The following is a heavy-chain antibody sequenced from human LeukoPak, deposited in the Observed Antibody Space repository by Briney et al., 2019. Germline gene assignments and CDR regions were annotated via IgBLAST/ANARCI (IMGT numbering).Heavy chain of an antibody. D-gene: IGHD6-19*01. Sequence: PGGSLRLSCAASGFTFDDYGMSWVRQAPGKGLEWVAGINWNGGNTGYSDSVKGRFTISRDNAKNSLYPQMDSLRAEDTALYYCGRDLSGWYGPDYWGQGTLVTVSS. J-gene: IGHJ4*02. CDR2: INWNGGNT. CDR3: GRDLSGWYGPDY. V-gene: IGHV3-20*04. CDR1: GFTFDDYG.